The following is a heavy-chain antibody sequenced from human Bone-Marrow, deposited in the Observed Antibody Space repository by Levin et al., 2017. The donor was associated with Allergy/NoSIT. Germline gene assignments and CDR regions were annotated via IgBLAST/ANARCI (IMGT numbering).Heavy chain of an antibody. Sequence: GASVKVSCAASGFTVSSNYMSWVRQAPGKGLEWVSVIYSGGDTKYTDSVKGRFTISRDNSKNTLYLQMNSLRAEDTAVYYCAKCSGWYGKGYFDLWGRGTLVTVSS. CDR2: IYSGGDT. V-gene: IGHV3-53*01. CDR3: AKCSGWYGKGYFDL. D-gene: IGHD6-19*01. CDR1: GFTVSSNY. J-gene: IGHJ2*01.